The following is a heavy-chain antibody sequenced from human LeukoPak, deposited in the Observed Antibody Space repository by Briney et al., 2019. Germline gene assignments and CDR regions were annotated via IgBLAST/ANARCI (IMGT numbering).Heavy chain of an antibody. J-gene: IGHJ3*02. CDR1: GYIFSDYY. Sequence: GASVKVSCQASGYIFSDYYIHWVRQAPGQGLEWMGWINPNDGGRKYAQMFQGRVTLTRDTSTSTVYMELSSLRADDTAVYYCARERNQVIISWSAFDIWGQGTMVTVSS. CDR3: ARERNQVIISWSAFDI. CDR2: INPNDGGR. D-gene: IGHD1-14*01. V-gene: IGHV1-2*02.